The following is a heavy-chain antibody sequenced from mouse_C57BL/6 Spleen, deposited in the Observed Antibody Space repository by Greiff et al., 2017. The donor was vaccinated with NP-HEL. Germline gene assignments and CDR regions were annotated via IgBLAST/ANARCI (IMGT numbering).Heavy chain of an antibody. Sequence: EVTLVESGEGLVKPGGSLKLSCAASGCTFSCYAVSLVRQTPEKRLEWVAYISSGGDSLSSADTVKGRFPISRDNARNSLYLQMSSLKSEDTAMYYCTRTWDGEFDYWGQGTTPTVSS. CDR2: ISSGGDSL. D-gene: IGHD4-1*01. CDR1: GCTFSCYA. J-gene: IGHJ2*01. CDR3: TRTWDGEFDY. V-gene: IGHV5-9-1*02.